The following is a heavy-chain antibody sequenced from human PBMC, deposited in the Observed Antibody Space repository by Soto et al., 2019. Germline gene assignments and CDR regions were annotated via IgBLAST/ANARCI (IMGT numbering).Heavy chain of an antibody. D-gene: IGHD1-26*01. Sequence: QVQLVQSGAEVKKPGASVKVSCKASGYTFTSYISWVRQAPGQGLEWMGWISAYNGNTNYAQKLQGRVTMTTDTSTRPAKRERGTVSSADTAVFFWARDPPPPGGGAQGPLSPVPS. CDR2: ISAYNGNT. J-gene: IGHJ4*02. CDR1: GYTFTSY. CDR3: ARDPPPPGG. V-gene: IGHV1-18*01.